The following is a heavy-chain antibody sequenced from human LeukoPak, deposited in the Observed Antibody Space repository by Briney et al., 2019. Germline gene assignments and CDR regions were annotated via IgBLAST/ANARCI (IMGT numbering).Heavy chain of an antibody. J-gene: IGHJ5*02. CDR3: AKDIIQRKIGTFDP. CDR1: GFTFSSYW. D-gene: IGHD3-10*01. Sequence: GGSLRLSCAASGFTFSSYWMHWVRQAPGKGLVWVSRISDGSSTSYADSVKGRFTISRDNAKNTLYLQMNSLRAEDTAVYYCAKDIIQRKIGTFDPWGQGTLVTVSS. CDR2: ISDGSST. V-gene: IGHV3-74*01.